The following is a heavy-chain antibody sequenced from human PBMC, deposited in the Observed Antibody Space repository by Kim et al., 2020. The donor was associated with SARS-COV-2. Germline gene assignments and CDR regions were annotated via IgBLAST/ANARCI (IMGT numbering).Heavy chain of an antibody. D-gene: IGHD1-26*01. Sequence: SETLSLTCAVYGGSFSGYYWSWIRQPPGKGLEWIGEINHSGSTNYNPSLKSRVTISVDTSKNQFSLKLSSVTAADTAVYYCASPIHTTSGSYLKAFDIWGQGTMVTVSS. CDR3: ASPIHTTSGSYLKAFDI. CDR2: INHSGST. V-gene: IGHV4-34*01. J-gene: IGHJ3*02. CDR1: GGSFSGYY.